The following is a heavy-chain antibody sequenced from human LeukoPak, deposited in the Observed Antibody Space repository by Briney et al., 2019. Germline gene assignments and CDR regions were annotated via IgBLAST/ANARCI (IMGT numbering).Heavy chain of an antibody. CDR3: AKEGGYSYGTLDY. V-gene: IGHV3-30*18. D-gene: IGHD5-18*01. CDR1: GFTFSSYG. J-gene: IGHJ4*02. Sequence: GGFLRLSCAASGFTFSSYGMHWVRQAPGKGLEWVAVISYDGSNKYYADSVKGRFTISRDNSKNTLYLQMNSLRAEDTAVYYCAKEGGYSYGTLDYWGQGTLVTVSS. CDR2: ISYDGSNK.